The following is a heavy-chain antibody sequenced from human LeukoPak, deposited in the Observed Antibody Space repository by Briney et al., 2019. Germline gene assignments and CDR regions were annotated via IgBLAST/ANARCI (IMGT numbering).Heavy chain of an antibody. J-gene: IGHJ4*02. V-gene: IGHV1-69*05. CDR2: IIPIFGTA. Sequence: SVKVSCKASGGSISSHPVSWVRQAPGQGLEWMGRIIPIFGTANYAQKFQGRVTITTDESTSTAYMELSSLRSEDTAVYYCGLGTVTTPFDYWGQGTLVTVSS. D-gene: IGHD4-17*01. CDR1: GGSISSHP. CDR3: GLGTVTTPFDY.